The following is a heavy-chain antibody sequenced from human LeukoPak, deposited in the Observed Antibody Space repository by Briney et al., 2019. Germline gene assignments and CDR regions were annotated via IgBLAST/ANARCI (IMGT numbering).Heavy chain of an antibody. CDR2: ISAYNGNT. J-gene: IGHJ4*02. CDR3: ARVAVAGTGNPDY. CDR1: GYTFTGYY. Sequence: GASVKVSCKASGYTFTGYYMHWVRQAPGQGLEWMGWISAYNGNTNYAQKLQGRVTMTTDTSTSTAYMELRSLRSDDTAVYYCARVAVAGTGNPDYWGQGTLVTVSS. D-gene: IGHD6-19*01. V-gene: IGHV1-18*04.